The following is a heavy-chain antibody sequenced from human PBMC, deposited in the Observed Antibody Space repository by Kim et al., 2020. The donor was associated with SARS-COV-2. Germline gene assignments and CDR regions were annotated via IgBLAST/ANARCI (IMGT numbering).Heavy chain of an antibody. V-gene: IGHV1-45*02. CDR3: ALGGVQLPGWFDP. Sequence: YAQKFRNRVTITRERSMSTAYMGLSSLRSEDTAMYYCALGGVQLPGWFDPWGQGTLVTVSS. J-gene: IGHJ5*02. D-gene: IGHD5-18*01.